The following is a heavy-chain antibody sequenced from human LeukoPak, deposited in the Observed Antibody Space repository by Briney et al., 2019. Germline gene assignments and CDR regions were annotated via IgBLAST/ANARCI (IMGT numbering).Heavy chain of an antibody. CDR3: AKDAVTTAFDI. J-gene: IGHJ3*02. Sequence: PGGSLRLSCGASGFTFSNYVMTWVRQAPGKGLEWVSSISGRSDTTYYADSVKGRFTISRDNSKNMVYLQMNSLRAEDTAVYYCAKDAVTTAFDIWGQGTMVTVSS. V-gene: IGHV3-23*01. CDR1: GFTFSNYV. D-gene: IGHD4-17*01. CDR2: ISGRSDTT.